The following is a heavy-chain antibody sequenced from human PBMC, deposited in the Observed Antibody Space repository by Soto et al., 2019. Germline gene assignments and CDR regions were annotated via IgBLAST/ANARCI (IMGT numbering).Heavy chain of an antibody. CDR3: ARKLEASIRHVEWFSYKWFDP. V-gene: IGHV4-34*01. CDR1: GGTFSGPA. D-gene: IGHD3-9*01. CDR2: ITFRGVT. Sequence: PSETPSLTLGVHGGTFSGPAGCWILQTQGKGPEWVGEITFRGVTNYHPSLKSRLSMSVDTSKNRISLNVSSVTAADTALYFCARKLEASIRHVEWFSYKWFDPWGPGTLVTVSS. J-gene: IGHJ5*02.